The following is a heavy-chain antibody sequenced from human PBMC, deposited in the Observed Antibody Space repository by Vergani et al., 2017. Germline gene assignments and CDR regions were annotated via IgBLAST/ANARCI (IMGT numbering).Heavy chain of an antibody. V-gene: IGHV4-59*01. D-gene: IGHD3-9*01. CDR2: IYYSWST. Sequence: QVQLQESGPGLVKPSETLSLTCTVSGGSISSYYWSWIRQPPGKGLEWIVYIYYSWSTNYNPSLKSRVTISVDTSKNQFSLKLSSVTAADTAVYYCAGGGTLRYFDWFLPEGGFDPWGQGTLVTVSS. CDR3: AGGGTLRYFDWFLPEGGFDP. J-gene: IGHJ5*02. CDR1: GGSISSYY.